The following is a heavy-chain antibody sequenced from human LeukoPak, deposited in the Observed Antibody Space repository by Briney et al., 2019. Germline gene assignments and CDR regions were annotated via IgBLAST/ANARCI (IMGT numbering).Heavy chain of an antibody. CDR3: ARTVRAVAGRGIDY. CDR1: GGSISSYY. CDR2: IYYSGST. J-gene: IGHJ4*02. Sequence: SETLSLTCTVSGGSISSYYWSWIRQPPGKGLEWIGYIYYSGSTNYNPSLKSRVTISVDTSKNQFSLKLSSVTAADTAVYYCARTVRAVAGRGIDYWGQGTLVTVSS. V-gene: IGHV4-59*08. D-gene: IGHD6-19*01.